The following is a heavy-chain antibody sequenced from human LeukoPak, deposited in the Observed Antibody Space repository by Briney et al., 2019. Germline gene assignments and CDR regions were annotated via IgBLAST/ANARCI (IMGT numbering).Heavy chain of an antibody. CDR2: ISAYNGNS. J-gene: IGHJ6*03. CDR1: GYTFTSYR. Sequence: GASVKVSCKSSGYTFTSYRISWVRPAPGQGVEWMGWISAYNGNSNFPHKLQGRATMTPDTSTHKAYMELRSLRSDDTAVYYCARARYETRIWPKSRYDYYHYMDVWGKGTTVSVCS. V-gene: IGHV1-18*01. D-gene: IGHD3-3*01. CDR3: ARARYETRIWPKSRYDYYHYMDV.